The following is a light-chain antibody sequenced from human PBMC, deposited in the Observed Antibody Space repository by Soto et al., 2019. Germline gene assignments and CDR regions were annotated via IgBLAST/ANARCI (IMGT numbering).Light chain of an antibody. CDR2: DAS. CDR1: QSFSSY. Sequence: EIVLTQSPATLSLSPGDRATLSCRASQSFSSYLAWYQQKPGQAPRLLIYDASNRATGIPARFSGSGSGTDFALTISSLEPEDFAVYYCQQYHNWPPGLTFGGGTKVDIK. V-gene: IGKV3-11*01. J-gene: IGKJ4*01. CDR3: QQYHNWPPGLT.